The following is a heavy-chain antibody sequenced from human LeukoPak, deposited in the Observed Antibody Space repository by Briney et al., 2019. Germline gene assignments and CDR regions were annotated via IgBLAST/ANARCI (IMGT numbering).Heavy chain of an antibody. Sequence: GGSLRLSCAASGFTFSDYYMSWIRQAPGKGLEWVSYISSGGNTVYYAGSVKGRFTISRDNAENSLFLQMNGLRAEDTAVYYCARGQYYFDYWGQGTLVTVSS. CDR2: ISSGGNTV. J-gene: IGHJ4*02. CDR1: GFTFSDYY. V-gene: IGHV3-11*01. CDR3: ARGQYYFDY.